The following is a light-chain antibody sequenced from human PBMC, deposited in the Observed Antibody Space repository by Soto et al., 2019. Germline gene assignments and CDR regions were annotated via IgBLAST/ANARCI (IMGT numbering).Light chain of an antibody. CDR2: DAS. V-gene: IGKV1-5*01. J-gene: IGKJ5*01. CDR1: QSISSW. Sequence: TLTASVGDRVTITCRASQSISSWLAWYQQKPGKAPKLLIYDASSLESGVPSRFSGSGSGTEFTLTISSLQPDDFATYYCQQYNSYSVTFGQGTRLEIK. CDR3: QQYNSYSVT.